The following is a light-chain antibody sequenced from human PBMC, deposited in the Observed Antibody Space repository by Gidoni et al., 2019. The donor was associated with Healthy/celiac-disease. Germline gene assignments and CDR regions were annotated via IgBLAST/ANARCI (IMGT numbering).Light chain of an antibody. CDR2: DAS. CDR3: QQRSNWPPLT. CDR1: QSVSSY. Sequence: IVLTQSPATLSLSPGERATLSCRASQSVSSYLAWYQQKPGQAPRLLIYDASNRATCIPARFSGSGSGTDFTLTISSREPEDFAVYYCQQRSNWPPLTFGGGTKVEIK. V-gene: IGKV3-11*01. J-gene: IGKJ4*01.